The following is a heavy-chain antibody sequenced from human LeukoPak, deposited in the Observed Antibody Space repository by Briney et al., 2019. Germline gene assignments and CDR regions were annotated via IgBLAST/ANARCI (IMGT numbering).Heavy chain of an antibody. CDR2: ISSSSSYI. J-gene: IGHJ1*01. CDR3: ARSPWGYCSSTSCYTPEYFQH. Sequence: GGSLRLSCAASGFTFSSYGMNWVRQAPGKGLEWVSSISSSSSYIYYADSVKGRFTISRDNAKNSLYLQMNSLRAEDTAVYYCARSPWGYCSSTSCYTPEYFQHWGQGTLVTVSS. D-gene: IGHD2-2*02. V-gene: IGHV3-21*01. CDR1: GFTFSSYG.